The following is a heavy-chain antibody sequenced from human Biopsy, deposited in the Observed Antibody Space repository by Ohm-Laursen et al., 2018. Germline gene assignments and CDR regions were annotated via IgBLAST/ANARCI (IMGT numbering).Heavy chain of an antibody. CDR2: VTGSGRST. Sequence: SLRLSCSAFGFTFSGYAMSWVRQGPEKGLEWVSVVTGSGRSTYCTDSVKGRFSISRDNSKNTLYLQMNSLRVEDTAVYYCAKGRSGGTGHGNWFDPWGQGTLVIVSS. V-gene: IGHV3-23*01. J-gene: IGHJ5*02. D-gene: IGHD3-10*01. CDR3: AKGRSGGTGHGNWFDP. CDR1: GFTFSGYA.